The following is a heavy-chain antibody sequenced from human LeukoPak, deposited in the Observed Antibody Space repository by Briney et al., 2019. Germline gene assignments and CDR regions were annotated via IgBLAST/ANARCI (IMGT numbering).Heavy chain of an antibody. J-gene: IGHJ6*02. V-gene: IGHV4-4*07. CDR2: IYTSGST. D-gene: IGHD2-15*01. Sequence: PSETLSLTCTVSGGSISSYYWSWIRQPAGKGLEWIGRIYTSGSTNYNPSLKSRVTMSVDTSKNQFSLKLSSVTAADTAVYYCARGVVVAARSVYYYYGMDVWGQGTTVTVSS. CDR1: GGSISSYY. CDR3: ARGVVVAARSVYYYYGMDV.